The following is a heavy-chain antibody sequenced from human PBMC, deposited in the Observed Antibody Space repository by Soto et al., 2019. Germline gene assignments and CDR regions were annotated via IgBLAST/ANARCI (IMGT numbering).Heavy chain of an antibody. CDR1: GFTFSSYG. V-gene: IGHV3-30*18. Sequence: GGSLRLSCAASGFTFSSYGMHWVRQAPGKGLEWVAVISYDGSNKYYADSVKGRFTISRDNSKNTLYLQMNSLRAEDTAVYYCAKNYYVSSGYSRSNSFDPWGQGTLVTVFS. CDR2: ISYDGSNK. D-gene: IGHD3-22*01. CDR3: AKNYYVSSGYSRSNSFDP. J-gene: IGHJ5*02.